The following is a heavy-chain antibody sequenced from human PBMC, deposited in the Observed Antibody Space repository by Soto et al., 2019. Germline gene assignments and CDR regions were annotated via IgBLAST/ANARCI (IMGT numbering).Heavy chain of an antibody. CDR2: IWYDGSNI. CDR3: ARDLGYYSYGMDV. V-gene: IGHV3-33*01. Sequence: PWGSLLLSCAASGFTFTTYGMHWVRQAPGKGLEWVAVIWYDGSNIYYAASMKGRFIISRDTSKNTLYLQMNSLRAEDTALYYCARDLGYYSYGMDVWGQGTTVTVSS. CDR1: GFTFTTYG. J-gene: IGHJ6*02.